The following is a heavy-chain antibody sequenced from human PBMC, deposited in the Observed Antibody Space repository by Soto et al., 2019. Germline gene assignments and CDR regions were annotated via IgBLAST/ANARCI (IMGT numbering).Heavy chain of an antibody. CDR2: ISTSVGST. V-gene: IGHV3-23*01. D-gene: IGHD3-10*01. Sequence: EVQLLESGGGSVQPGGSLRLSRAASGFTFSTYAMSWVRQAPGKGLEWVSAISTSVGSTYYTDSVKGRFTISRDNSKNTLYLQMNSLRAEDTAVYYCAKGGQSYDYWGQGTLVTVSS. CDR3: AKGGQSYDY. CDR1: GFTFSTYA. J-gene: IGHJ4*02.